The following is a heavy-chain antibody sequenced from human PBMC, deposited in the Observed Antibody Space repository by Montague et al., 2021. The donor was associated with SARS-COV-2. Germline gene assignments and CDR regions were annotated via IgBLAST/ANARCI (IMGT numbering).Heavy chain of an antibody. Sequence: SETLSLTCTVSGGSINSSYWSRIRQPPGRGLEGIGDIYYRGSTNYNPPLETRVTLSVDPSEYQFSSKLSSVTAADTAVYYCTREDRWTWFDPWGQGTLVIVPS. D-gene: IGHD5-24*01. CDR3: TREDRWTWFDP. J-gene: IGHJ5*02. CDR1: GGSINSSY. V-gene: IGHV4-59*01. CDR2: IYYRGST.